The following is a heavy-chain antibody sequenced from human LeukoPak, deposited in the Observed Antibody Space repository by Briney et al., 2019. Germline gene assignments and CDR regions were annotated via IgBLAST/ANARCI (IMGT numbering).Heavy chain of an antibody. CDR1: GGSISSGSYY. CDR3: ARGRSSSWYFLDY. CDR2: INTSGST. J-gene: IGHJ4*02. Sequence: KPSETLSLTCTVSGGSISSGSYYWSWIRQPAGKGLEWIERINTSGSTNYNPSLKSRVTISVDTSKNQFSLKLSSVTAADTAVYYCARGRSSSWYFLDYWGQGTLVTVSS. V-gene: IGHV4-61*02. D-gene: IGHD6-13*01.